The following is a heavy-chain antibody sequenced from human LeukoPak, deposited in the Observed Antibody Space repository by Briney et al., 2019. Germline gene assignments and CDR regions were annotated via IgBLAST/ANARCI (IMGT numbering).Heavy chain of an antibody. CDR2: MNPNSGNT. V-gene: IGHV1-8*01. Sequence: ASVKVSCKASGYTFTSYDINWVRQATGQGLEWMGWMNPNSGNTGYAQKFQGRATMTRNTSISTAYMELSSLRSEDTAVYYCARGAGSGWGDYFDYWGQGTLVTVSS. CDR3: ARGAGSGWGDYFDY. J-gene: IGHJ4*02. D-gene: IGHD6-19*01. CDR1: GYTFTSYD.